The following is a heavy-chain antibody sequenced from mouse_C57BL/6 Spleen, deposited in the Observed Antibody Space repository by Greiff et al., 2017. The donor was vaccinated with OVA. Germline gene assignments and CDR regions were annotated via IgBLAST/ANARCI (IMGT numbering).Heavy chain of an antibody. CDR1: GYTFTSYW. V-gene: IGHV1-69*01. D-gene: IGHD1-1*01. Sequence: QVQLQQPGAELVMPGASVKLSCKASGYTFTSYWLHWVKQRPGQGLEWIGEIDPSDSYTNYNQKFKGKSTLTVDKSSSTAYMQLSSLTSEDAAVYYCARTFYYYGSSYVEAWFAYWGQGTLVTVSA. CDR2: IDPSDSYT. CDR3: ARTFYYYGSSYVEAWFAY. J-gene: IGHJ3*01.